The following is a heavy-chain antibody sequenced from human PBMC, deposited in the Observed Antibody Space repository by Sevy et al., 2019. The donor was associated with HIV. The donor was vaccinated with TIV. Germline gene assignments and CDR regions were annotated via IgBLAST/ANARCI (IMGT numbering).Heavy chain of an antibody. J-gene: IGHJ6*02. D-gene: IGHD3-10*01. CDR3: ARDVGFTLVRGDIKDFYAMDV. CDR1: GYTFTSYG. Sequence: ASVKVSCKASGYTFTSYGISWVRQAPGQGLEWLGWISPYDGNRNHIQKLQGRVTMTTDTSMNTAYMELRSLRSDDTAVYYCARDVGFTLVRGDIKDFYAMDVWGQGTTVTVSS. CDR2: ISPYDGNR. V-gene: IGHV1-18*01.